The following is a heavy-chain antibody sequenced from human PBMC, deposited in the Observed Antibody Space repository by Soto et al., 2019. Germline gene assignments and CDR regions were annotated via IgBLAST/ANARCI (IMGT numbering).Heavy chain of an antibody. CDR3: ARREYGGLDY. J-gene: IGHJ4*02. V-gene: IGHV3-11*05. CDR2: ISSSGYT. D-gene: IGHD5-12*01. CDR1: GFTFSDYY. Sequence: QVQLEESGGGLVKPGGSLRLSCAASGFTFSDYYMSWIRQAPGKGLEWVSYISSSGYTKYADSVKGRFTMSRDNAKDSLSLQMNSLRVDDTAVYYCARREYGGLDYWGQGTLVTVSS.